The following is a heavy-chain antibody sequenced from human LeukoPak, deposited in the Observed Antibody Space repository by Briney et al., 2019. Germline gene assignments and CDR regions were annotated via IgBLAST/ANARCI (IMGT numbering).Heavy chain of an antibody. Sequence: GGSLRLSCVASGLTLSNFWMTWVRQAPGKGLEWVATINQDGGEKYYVDSVKGRFIISRDNAKNSVYLQMDSLRVEETAVYSCVRGHLWLENWGQGTLVTVSS. CDR1: GLTLSNFW. CDR3: VRGHLWLEN. D-gene: IGHD3-3*02. V-gene: IGHV3-7*03. J-gene: IGHJ4*02. CDR2: INQDGGEK.